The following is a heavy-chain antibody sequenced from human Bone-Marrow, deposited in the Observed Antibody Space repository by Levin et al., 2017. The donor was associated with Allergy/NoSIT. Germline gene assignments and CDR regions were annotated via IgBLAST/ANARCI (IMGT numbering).Heavy chain of an antibody. Sequence: VASVKVSCAASGFTFSAYAMTWVRQAPGKGLEWVSTITSTSDKAYYTASVRGRFIISRDTSKSTLYLQMNGLLAEDTAVYYCAKDWYEESWGQGTLVTVSS. V-gene: IGHV3-23*01. J-gene: IGHJ5*02. CDR2: ITSTSDKA. CDR1: GFTFSAYA. D-gene: IGHD1-14*01. CDR3: AKDWYEES.